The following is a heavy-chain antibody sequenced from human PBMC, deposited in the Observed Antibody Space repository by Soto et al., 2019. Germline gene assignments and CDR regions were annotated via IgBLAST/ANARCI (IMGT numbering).Heavy chain of an antibody. J-gene: IGHJ4*02. CDR1: GFTFSSYG. CDR2: ISYDGSNK. CDR3: AKEGGDYGDYAFDY. Sequence: GGALRLSCAASGFTFSSYGMHWGRQAPGKGLEWVAVISYDGSNKYYADSVKGRFTISRDNSKNTLYLQMNSLRAEDTAVYYCAKEGGDYGDYAFDYWGQGTLVTVSS. V-gene: IGHV3-30*18. D-gene: IGHD4-17*01.